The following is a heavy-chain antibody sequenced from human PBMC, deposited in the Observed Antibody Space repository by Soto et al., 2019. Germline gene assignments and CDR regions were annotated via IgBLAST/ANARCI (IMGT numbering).Heavy chain of an antibody. V-gene: IGHV3-49*03. J-gene: IGHJ5*02. CDR1: GFTFGDYA. CDR2: IRSKAYGGTT. Sequence: GGSLRLSCTASGFTFGDYAMSWFRQAPGKGLEWVGFIRSKAYGGTTEYAASVKGRFTISRDDSKSIAYLQMNSLKTEDTAVYYCTREPQDQLQHLNPNWFDPWGQGTLVTVSS. CDR3: TREPQDQLQHLNPNWFDP. D-gene: IGHD2-2*01.